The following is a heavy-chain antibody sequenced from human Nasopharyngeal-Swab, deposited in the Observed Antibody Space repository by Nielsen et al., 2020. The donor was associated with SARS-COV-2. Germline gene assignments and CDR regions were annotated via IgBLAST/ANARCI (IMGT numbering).Heavy chain of an antibody. Sequence: GESLKTSCKGSGYSFTSYWISWVRQMPGKGLEWMGRIDPSDSYTNYSPSFQGHVTISADKSISTAYLQWSSLKASDTAMYYCARSAAYCGGDCYSRGYYYYYYMDVWGKGTTVTVSS. CDR3: ARSAAYCGGDCYSRGYYYYYYMDV. V-gene: IGHV5-10-1*01. J-gene: IGHJ6*03. CDR1: GYSFTSYW. D-gene: IGHD2-21*02. CDR2: IDPSDSYT.